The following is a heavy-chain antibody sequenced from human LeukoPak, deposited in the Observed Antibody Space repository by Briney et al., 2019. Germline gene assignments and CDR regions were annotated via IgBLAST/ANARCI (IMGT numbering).Heavy chain of an antibody. V-gene: IGHV2-5*02. CDR2: IYWDDDK. CDR1: GFSLSTSGVG. Sequence: SGPTMVTPTQTLTLTRTFSGFSLSTSGVGVGWIRQPPGKALEWLALIYWDDDKRYSPSLKSRLTITKDTSKNQVVLTMTNMDPLDTATHYCAHRRVVVTEAEYLQHWGQGTLVTVSS. CDR3: AHRRVVVTEAEYLQH. D-gene: IGHD2-21*02. J-gene: IGHJ1*01.